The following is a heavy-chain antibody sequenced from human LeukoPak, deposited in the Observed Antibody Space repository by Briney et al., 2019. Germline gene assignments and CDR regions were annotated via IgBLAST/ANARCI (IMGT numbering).Heavy chain of an antibody. J-gene: IGHJ4*02. CDR3: ARDSSSYSSSWYGYFDY. Sequence: GGSLRLSCAASGFTVSSNYMSWVRQAPGKGLEWVSVTYSCGSTYYADSVKGRFTISRDNSKNTLYLQMNSLRAEDTAVYYCARDSSSYSSSWYGYFDYWGQGTLVTVSS. D-gene: IGHD6-13*01. V-gene: IGHV3-66*03. CDR2: TYSCGST. CDR1: GFTVSSNY.